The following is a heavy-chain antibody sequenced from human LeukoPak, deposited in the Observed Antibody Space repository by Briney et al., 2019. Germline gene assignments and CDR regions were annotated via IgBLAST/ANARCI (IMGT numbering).Heavy chain of an antibody. CDR2: ISSSGSTI. J-gene: IGHJ4*02. D-gene: IGHD3-10*01. CDR1: GFTFSSYE. CDR3: ARVTLKGGPGSGDY. Sequence: GGSLRLSCAASGFTFSSYEMNWVRQAPGKGLEWVSYISSSGSTIYYADSVKGRFTISRDNAKNSLYLQMNSLRAEDTAVYYCARVTLKGGPGSGDYWGQGTLVTVSS. V-gene: IGHV3-48*03.